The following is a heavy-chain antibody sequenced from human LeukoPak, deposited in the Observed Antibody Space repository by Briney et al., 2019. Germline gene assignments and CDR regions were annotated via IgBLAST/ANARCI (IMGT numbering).Heavy chain of an antibody. CDR2: ISSSGNTI. Sequence: GGSLRLSCAASGFTFSSYEMNWVRQAPGKGLEWVSYISSSGNTIYYADSVKGRFTISRDNAKNSLYLQMNSLRAEDTAVYYCERGVVAEAGTFDYWGQGTLVTVSS. CDR1: GFTFSSYE. J-gene: IGHJ4*02. D-gene: IGHD6-13*01. V-gene: IGHV3-48*03. CDR3: ERGVVAEAGTFDY.